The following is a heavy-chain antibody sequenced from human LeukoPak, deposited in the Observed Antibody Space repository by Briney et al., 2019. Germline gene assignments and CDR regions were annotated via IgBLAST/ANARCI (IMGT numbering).Heavy chain of an antibody. V-gene: IGHV3-11*01. Sequence: PGGSLRLSCVASGFTFSDYYMTWLRQAPGKGLEWLSYISNSGSTVFYADSVKGRFTVSRDNAKRSLYLQIESLRDDDTAVYHCALGTTNKDFYFGMDVWGQGTTVTVSS. CDR1: GFTFSDYY. CDR2: ISNSGSTV. J-gene: IGHJ6*02. D-gene: IGHD2/OR15-2a*01. CDR3: ALGTTNKDFYFGMDV.